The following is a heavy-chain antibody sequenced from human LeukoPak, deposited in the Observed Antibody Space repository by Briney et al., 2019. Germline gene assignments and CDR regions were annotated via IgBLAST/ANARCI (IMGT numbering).Heavy chain of an antibody. V-gene: IGHV3-7*01. CDR2: IKEDGSDK. D-gene: IGHD3-22*01. CDR1: GFTFSSYW. CDR3: ASGYYYDSSGYCHHFDY. J-gene: IGHJ4*02. Sequence: GGSLRLSCAASGFTFSSYWMSWVRQAPGKGLEWVANIKEDGSDKYHVDSVKGRFTISRDNAKNSLYLQMNSLRAEDTAVYYCASGYYYDSSGYCHHFDYWGQGTLVTVSS.